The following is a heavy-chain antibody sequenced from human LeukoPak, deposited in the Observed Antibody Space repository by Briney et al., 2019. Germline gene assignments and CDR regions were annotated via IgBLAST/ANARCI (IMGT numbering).Heavy chain of an antibody. J-gene: IGHJ4*02. CDR1: GFTFNNYA. CDR2: VSGSGTSA. CDR3: AREGYYFDY. Sequence: QPGGSLRLSCAASGFTFNNYAMSWVRQAPGKGLEWVSAVSGSGTSAYYADSVKGRFTISRDNAKNSVYLQMNSLRPEDTAVYYCAREGYYFDYWGQGTLVTVSS. V-gene: IGHV3-23*01.